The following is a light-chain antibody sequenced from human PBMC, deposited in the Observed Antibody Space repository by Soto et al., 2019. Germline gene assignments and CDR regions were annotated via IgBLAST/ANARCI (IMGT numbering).Light chain of an antibody. V-gene: IGKV3-15*01. J-gene: IGKJ1*01. Sequence: EIVMTQSPATLSVSPGEKATLSCRASQSVSSNFAWYQQKPGQAPRLLIYGASTRATGIPARFSGSGSGTEFTLTISSLQSEDFAVYYWQQYNNWPWTFGQGTKVEIK. CDR2: GAS. CDR3: QQYNNWPWT. CDR1: QSVSSN.